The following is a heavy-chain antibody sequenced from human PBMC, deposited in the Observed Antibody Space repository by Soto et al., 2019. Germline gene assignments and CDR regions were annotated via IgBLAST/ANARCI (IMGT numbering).Heavy chain of an antibody. D-gene: IGHD6-6*01. CDR1: GYIFTSYG. CDR3: ARVGPSSSALRNWFDP. CDR2: ISAYNGNT. V-gene: IGHV1-18*04. J-gene: IGHJ5*02. Sequence: ASVKVSCKASGYIFTSYGISWVRQAPGQGLEWMGWISAYNGNTNYAQKLQGRVTMTTDTSTSTAYMELRSLRSDDTAVYYCARVGPSSSALRNWFDPWGQGTLVTVPQ.